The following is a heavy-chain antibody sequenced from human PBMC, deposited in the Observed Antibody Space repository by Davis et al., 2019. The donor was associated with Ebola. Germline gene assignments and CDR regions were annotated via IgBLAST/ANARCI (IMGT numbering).Heavy chain of an antibody. CDR2: MNPNSGNT. CDR3: ARGGFTFGGVKVKYFDY. J-gene: IGHJ4*02. V-gene: IGHV1-8*03. Sequence: ASVKVSCKASGYTFTSYYMHWVRQATGQGLEWMGWMNPNSGNTGYAQKFQGRVTITRNTSISTAYMELSSLRSEDTAVYYCARGGFTFGGVKVKYFDYWGQGTLVTVSS. D-gene: IGHD3-16*01. CDR1: GYTFTSYY.